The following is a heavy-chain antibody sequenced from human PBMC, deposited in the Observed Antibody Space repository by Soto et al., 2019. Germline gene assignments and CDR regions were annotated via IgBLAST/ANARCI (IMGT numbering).Heavy chain of an antibody. V-gene: IGHV4-34*01. Sequence: SETLSLTCAVYGGSFSGYYWSWIRQPPGKGLEWIGEINHSGSTNYNPSLKSRVTISVDTSKNQFSLKLSSVTAADTAVYYCARDPRFFHYYGSGSYLGYYYGTDVWGRGPTVTVSS. CDR2: INHSGST. CDR1: GGSFSGYY. D-gene: IGHD3-10*01. CDR3: ARDPRFFHYYGSGSYLGYYYGTDV. J-gene: IGHJ6*02.